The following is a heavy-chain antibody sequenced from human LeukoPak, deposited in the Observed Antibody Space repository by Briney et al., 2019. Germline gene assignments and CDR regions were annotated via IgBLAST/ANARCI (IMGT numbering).Heavy chain of an antibody. J-gene: IGHJ5*02. Sequence: PSETLSLTCTVSGGSIGSSSYYWGWIRQPPGKRLEWIGSIYYSGSTYYNPSLKSRVTISVDTSKNQFSLKLSSVTAADTAVYYCTRTRLSGDSSGPPGPTRAFDPWGQGTLVTVSS. CDR1: GGSIGSSSYY. D-gene: IGHD3-22*01. CDR3: TRTRLSGDSSGPPGPTRAFDP. CDR2: IYYSGST. V-gene: IGHV4-39*07.